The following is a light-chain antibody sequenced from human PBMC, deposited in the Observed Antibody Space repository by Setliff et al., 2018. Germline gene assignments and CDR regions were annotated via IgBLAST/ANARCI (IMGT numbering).Light chain of an antibody. J-gene: IGLJ1*01. CDR2: DVI. V-gene: IGLV2-14*03. CDR1: GSDVGGYDY. Sequence: QSALTQPASVSGSPGQTIILSCTGTGSDVGGYDYISWYQLHPGKVPKLMIYDVINRPSGVSDRFSGSKSGNTASLTISGLQAEDEATYYCTSYLYSQTLYVFGTGTKGTVL. CDR3: TSYLYSQTLYV.